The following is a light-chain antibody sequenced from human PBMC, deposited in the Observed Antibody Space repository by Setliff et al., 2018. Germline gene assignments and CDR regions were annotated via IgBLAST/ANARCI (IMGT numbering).Light chain of an antibody. V-gene: IGLV2-14*01. J-gene: IGLJ1*01. Sequence: QSALTQPASVSGSPGQSITISCTGTSGDIGGYNHVSWYQQHPGEAPKLMIYQVSNRPSGVSYRFSGSKSGNMASLTISGLQAEDEADYYCSSYRSSSYVFGTGTKVTVL. CDR3: SSYRSSSYV. CDR1: SGDIGGYNH. CDR2: QVS.